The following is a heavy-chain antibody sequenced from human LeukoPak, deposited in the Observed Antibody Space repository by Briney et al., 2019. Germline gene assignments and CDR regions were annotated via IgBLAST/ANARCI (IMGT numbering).Heavy chain of an antibody. CDR1: GFTFSSYSMN. J-gene: IGHJ4*02. D-gene: IGHD1-26*01. CDR3: ASTTTANTR. CDR2: IYYSGST. Sequence: GSLRLSCAASGFTFSSYSMNWVRQPPGKGLEWIGSIYYSGSTYYNPSLKSRVTISVDTSKNQFSLKLSSVTAADTAVYYCASTTTANTRWGRGTLVTVSS. V-gene: IGHV4-39*01.